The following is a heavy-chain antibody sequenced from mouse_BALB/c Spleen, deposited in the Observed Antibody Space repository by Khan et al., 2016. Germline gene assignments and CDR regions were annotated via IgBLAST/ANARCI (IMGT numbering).Heavy chain of an antibody. V-gene: IGHV5-6-3*01. CDR1: GFTFSTYA. CDR3: ARVRQDVDY. D-gene: IGHD2-14*01. CDR2: INSNGGST. Sequence: EVELVESGGGLVQPGGSLKLSCAASGFTFSTYAMSWVRQTPDKRLELVATINSNGGSTYYPDNVKGRFTISRDTATNTLYLQMSSLKSEDTAMYYCARVRQDVDYWGQGTSVTVSS. J-gene: IGHJ4*01.